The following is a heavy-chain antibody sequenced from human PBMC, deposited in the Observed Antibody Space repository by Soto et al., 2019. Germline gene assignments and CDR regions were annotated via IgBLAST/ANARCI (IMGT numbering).Heavy chain of an antibody. Sequence: GGSLRLSXAASGFTFSSYAMHWVRQAPGKGLEWVAVISYDGSNKYYADSVKGRFTISRDNSKNTLYLQMNSLRAEDTAVYYCAREGGTAIYYYYGMDVWGQGTTVTVSS. J-gene: IGHJ6*02. CDR2: ISYDGSNK. CDR3: AREGGTAIYYYYGMDV. CDR1: GFTFSSYA. V-gene: IGHV3-30-3*01. D-gene: IGHD2-15*01.